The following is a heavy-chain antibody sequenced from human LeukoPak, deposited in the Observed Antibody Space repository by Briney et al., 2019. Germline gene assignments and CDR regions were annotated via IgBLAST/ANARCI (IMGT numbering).Heavy chain of an antibody. J-gene: IGHJ4*02. CDR2: IKQDGSER. V-gene: IGHV3-7*03. D-gene: IGHD6-19*01. Sequence: PGGSLRLSCAACGFTFSSYWMTWVRQAPGKGLEWVANIKQDGSERNYVDSVKGRFTISRDNAKNSLYPQMNTLRDEDTAVYYCATGAGCGYWGQGTLVTVSS. CDR1: GFTFSSYW. CDR3: ATGAGCGY.